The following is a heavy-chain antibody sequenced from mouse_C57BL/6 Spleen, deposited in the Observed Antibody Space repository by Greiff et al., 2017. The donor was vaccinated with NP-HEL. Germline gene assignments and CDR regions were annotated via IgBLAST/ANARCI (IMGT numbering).Heavy chain of an antibody. V-gene: IGHV1-18*01. CDR2: INPNNGGT. Sequence: VQLKESGPELVKPGASVKIPCTASGYTFTDYNMDWVKQSHGKSLEWIGDINPNNGGTSYNQKFKGKATLTVDKSSSTAYMELRSLTSDDTAVYYCARREGAYYSIFDYWGQGTTLTVSS. CDR3: ARREGAYYSIFDY. J-gene: IGHJ2*01. CDR1: GYTFTDYN. D-gene: IGHD2-5*01.